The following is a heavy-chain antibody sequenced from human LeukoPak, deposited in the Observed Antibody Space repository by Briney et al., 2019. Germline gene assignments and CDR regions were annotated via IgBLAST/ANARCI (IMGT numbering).Heavy chain of an antibody. D-gene: IGHD5-12*01. J-gene: IGHJ4*02. CDR2: INVGNGNT. CDR1: GYTFISYA. CDR3: ARPREVAPYFDY. V-gene: IGHV1-3*01. Sequence: ASVKVSCKASGYTFISYAMHWVRQAPGQRLEWMGWINVGNGNTKYSQKFQGRVTITRDTSASTAYMELSSLRSEDTAVYYCARPREVAPYFDYWGQGTLVTVSS.